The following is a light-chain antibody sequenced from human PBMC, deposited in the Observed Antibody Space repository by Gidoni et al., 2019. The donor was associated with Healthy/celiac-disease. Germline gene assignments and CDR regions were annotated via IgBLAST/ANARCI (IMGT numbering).Light chain of an antibody. J-gene: IGKJ1*01. V-gene: IGKV3-20*01. CDR2: GAS. CDR1: QSVSSSY. CDR3: QQYGSSHWT. Sequence: VLTQSPGTLSLSPGERATLPCRASQSVSSSYLAWYQQKPGQAPRLLIYGASSRATGIPDRFSGSGSGTDFTLTISRLEPEDFAVYYCQQYGSSHWTFGQGTKVEIK.